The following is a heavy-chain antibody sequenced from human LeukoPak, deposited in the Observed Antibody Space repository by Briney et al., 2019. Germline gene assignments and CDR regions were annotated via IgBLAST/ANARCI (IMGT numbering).Heavy chain of an antibody. J-gene: IGHJ4*02. CDR2: IYFSGST. D-gene: IGHD4-17*01. V-gene: IGHV4-4*07. CDR3: ARHYYGDYFFDY. Sequence: SETLSLTCTVSGGSIRGYYGSWIRQPAGKGLEWIGRIYFSGSTNYNPSLKSRATMSVDTSKNQFSLKLTSVTAADTAVYYCARHYYGDYFFDYWGQGALVTVSS. CDR1: GGSIRGYY.